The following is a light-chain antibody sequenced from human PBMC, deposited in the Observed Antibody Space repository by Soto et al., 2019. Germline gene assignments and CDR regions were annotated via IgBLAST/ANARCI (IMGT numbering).Light chain of an antibody. CDR2: GAS. J-gene: IGKJ3*01. V-gene: IGKV3-20*01. CDR3: QHYGSSAL. Sequence: EIVLTQSPGTLSLSPGERATLSCRASQSVSSSYLAWYLQKPGQAPRLLIYGASSRATGIPDRFSGSGSGTDFTLTISRLEPEDFAVYYCQHYGSSALFGPGTKVDIK. CDR1: QSVSSSY.